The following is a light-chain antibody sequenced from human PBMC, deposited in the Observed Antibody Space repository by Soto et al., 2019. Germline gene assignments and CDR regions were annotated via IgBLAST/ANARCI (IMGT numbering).Light chain of an antibody. J-gene: IGKJ2*01. CDR1: QNGSSN. CDR2: GAS. Sequence: EIVMTQSPATLSVSPGERATLSCRASQNGSSNLAWYQQKPGQAPRLLIYGASTRATGIPARFSGSGSGTEFTLTISSLQSEAFAVYYCQQYNNWPPLYTFGQGTKLEIK. CDR3: QQYNNWPPLYT. V-gene: IGKV3-15*01.